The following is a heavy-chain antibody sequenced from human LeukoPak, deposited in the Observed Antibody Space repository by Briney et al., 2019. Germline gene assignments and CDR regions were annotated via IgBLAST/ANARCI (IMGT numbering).Heavy chain of an antibody. V-gene: IGHV1-46*01. J-gene: IGHJ4*02. CDR2: INPSGGST. Sequence: ASVKVSCKASGYTFASYYMHWVRQAPGQGLEWMGIINPSGGSTSYAQKFQGRVTMTTDTSTSTAYMELRSLRSDDTAVYYCARHILYGAKGGFDYWGQGTLVTVSS. CDR1: GYTFASYY. CDR3: ARHILYGAKGGFDY. D-gene: IGHD2-8*01.